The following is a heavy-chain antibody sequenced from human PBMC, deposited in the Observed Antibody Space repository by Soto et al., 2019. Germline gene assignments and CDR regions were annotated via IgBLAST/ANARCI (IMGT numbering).Heavy chain of an antibody. CDR1: GFAFRSHA. CDR3: ARSSVHIAAAGRLDL. V-gene: IGHV3-30*14. CDR2: ISSDGATK. Sequence: GGSLRLSCTASGFAFRSHAMQWVRQAPGKGLEWVVVISSDGATKYVADSLKGRFTISRDNFESTMSLQMNNLRPEDTALYYCARSSVHIAAAGRLDLWGPGTLVTVSS. J-gene: IGHJ5*02. D-gene: IGHD6-13*01.